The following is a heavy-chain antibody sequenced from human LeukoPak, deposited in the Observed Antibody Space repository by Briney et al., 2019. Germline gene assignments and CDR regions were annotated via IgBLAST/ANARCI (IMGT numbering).Heavy chain of an antibody. J-gene: IGHJ3*02. V-gene: IGHV3-21*01. CDR3: ARDGGSGSYPWSDAFDI. D-gene: IGHD3-10*01. CDR2: ISSSSSYI. CDR1: GFTFSSYS. Sequence: GGSLRLSCAASGFTFSSYSMNWVRQAPGKGLEWVSSISSSSSYIYYADSVKGRFTISRDNAKNSLYLQMNSLRVEDTAVYYCARDGGSGSYPWSDAFDIWGQGTMVTVSS.